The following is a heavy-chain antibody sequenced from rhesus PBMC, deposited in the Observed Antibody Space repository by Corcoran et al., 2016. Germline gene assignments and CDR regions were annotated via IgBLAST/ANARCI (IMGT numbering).Heavy chain of an antibody. CDR2: IYWDDDK. V-gene: IGHV2-174*01. CDR3: ARNRAVADAFDF. Sequence: QVTLKESGPALLKPTQTLTLTCTFSGFSISTSGLVVGWIRQPPGKALEWLALIYWDDDKYYSTSLKSRLTISKDTSKNQVVLTMTNMDPVDTATYYCARNRAVADAFDFWGQGLRVTVSS. D-gene: IGHD6-37*01. CDR1: GFSISTSGLV. J-gene: IGHJ3*01.